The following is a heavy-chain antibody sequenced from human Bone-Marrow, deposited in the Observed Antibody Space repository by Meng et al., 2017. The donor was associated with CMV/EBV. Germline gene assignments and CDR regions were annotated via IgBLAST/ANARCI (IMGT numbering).Heavy chain of an antibody. J-gene: IGHJ4*02. CDR2: IYYSGST. Sequence: SETLSLTCTVSGGSISSSSYYWGWIRQPPGKGLEWIGSIYYSGSTYYNPSLRSRVTISVDTSKNQFSLELRSLTAADTAVYYCARGSVVTPLDYWGQGTLVTVSS. CDR1: GGSISSSSYY. CDR3: ARGSVVTPLDY. D-gene: IGHD4-23*01. V-gene: IGHV4-39*07.